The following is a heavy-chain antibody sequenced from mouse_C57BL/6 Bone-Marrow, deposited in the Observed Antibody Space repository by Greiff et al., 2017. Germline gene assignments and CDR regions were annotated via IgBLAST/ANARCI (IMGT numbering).Heavy chain of an antibody. CDR2: NRNKANDYTT. Sequence: DVKLVDSGGGLVQSGRSLRLSCATSGFTFSDFYMEWVRQAPGKGLEWIAANRNKANDYTTEYNASVMGRFIVSRDTSQSILYLQMKDLRDEDTAIYYCERDACGSNGDWGQGATLTVSS. J-gene: IGHJ2*01. D-gene: IGHD1-1*01. CDR3: ERDACGSNGD. V-gene: IGHV7-1*01. CDR1: GFTFSDFY.